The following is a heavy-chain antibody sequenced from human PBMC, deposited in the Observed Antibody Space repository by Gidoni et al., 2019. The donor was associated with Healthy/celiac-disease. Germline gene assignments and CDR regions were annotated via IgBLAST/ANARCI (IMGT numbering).Heavy chain of an antibody. CDR1: GFPFSSYS. J-gene: IGHJ4*02. D-gene: IGHD2-15*01. Sequence: EVQLVESGGGLVKPGGSLRLSCAASGFPFSSYSMTWGRQAPGKGLEWVSSISSSSSYIYYADSVKGRFTISRDNAKNSLYLQMNSLRAEDTAVYYCAGEVVGNCSGGSCYSPSFDYWGQGTLVTVSS. V-gene: IGHV3-21*01. CDR2: ISSSSSYI. CDR3: AGEVVGNCSGGSCYSPSFDY.